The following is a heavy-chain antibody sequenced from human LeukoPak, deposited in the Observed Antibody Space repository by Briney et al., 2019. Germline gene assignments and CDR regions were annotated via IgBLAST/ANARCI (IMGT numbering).Heavy chain of an antibody. V-gene: IGHV4-59*01. CDR1: GGSLCGYY. D-gene: IGHD6-13*01. Sequence: PSETPSPTPTVSGGSLCGYYWCWIPQPPRKGTGWIGYIYYSGSTNYNPSLKSRVTISVDTSKNQFSLKLSSVTAADTAVYYCAGGIAAAGLDYWGQGTLVTVSS. CDR3: AGGIAAAGLDY. CDR2: IYYSGST. J-gene: IGHJ4*02.